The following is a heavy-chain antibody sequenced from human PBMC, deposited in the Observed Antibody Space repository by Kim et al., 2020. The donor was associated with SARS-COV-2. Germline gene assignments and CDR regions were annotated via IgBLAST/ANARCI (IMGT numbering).Heavy chain of an antibody. V-gene: IGHV4-31*02. D-gene: IGHD3-22*01. J-gene: IGHJ4*02. CDR3: ARARITMIVVVKYFDY. Sequence: PSLKSRVTISIDTSKNKFSLKVSSGTAADTAVYYCARARITMIVVVKYFDYWGQGTLVTVSS.